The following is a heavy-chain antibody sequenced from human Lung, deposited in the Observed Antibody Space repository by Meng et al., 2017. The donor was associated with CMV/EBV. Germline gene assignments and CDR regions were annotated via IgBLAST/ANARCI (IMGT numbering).Heavy chain of an antibody. CDR3: ARAAVVVHGGARGSMDG. CDR1: GGTFGRNA. V-gene: IGHV1-69*13. CDR2: INPMFGTP. D-gene: IGHD2-21*01. Sequence: SVXVSXKTSGGTFGRNAIAWVRQAPGQGPEWMGGINPMFGTPKYAQKFQGRVTINADESTSTVSLEVNSLRSEDPAVYYWARAAVVVHGGARGSMDGGGQWTPVTVSS. J-gene: IGHJ6*02.